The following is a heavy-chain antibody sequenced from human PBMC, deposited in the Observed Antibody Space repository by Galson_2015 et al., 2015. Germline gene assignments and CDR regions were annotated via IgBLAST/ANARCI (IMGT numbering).Heavy chain of an antibody. D-gene: IGHD2-2*01. CDR2: IWYDGSNK. Sequence: SLRLSCAASGFTFSSYGMHWVRQAPGKGLEWVAVIWYDGSNKYYADSVKGRFTISRDNSKNTLYLQMNSLRAEDTAVYYCARGGGIVVARRGDAFDIWGQGTMVTVSS. V-gene: IGHV3-33*01. CDR3: ARGGGIVVARRGDAFDI. J-gene: IGHJ3*02. CDR1: GFTFSSYG.